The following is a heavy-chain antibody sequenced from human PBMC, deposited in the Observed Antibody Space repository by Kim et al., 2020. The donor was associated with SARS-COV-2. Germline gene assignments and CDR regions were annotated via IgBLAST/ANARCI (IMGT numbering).Heavy chain of an antibody. CDR2: ISYDGTFI. D-gene: IGHD1-26*01. J-gene: IGHJ5*01. CDR1: GFTFSTYG. CDR3: AKISGACHSDSWFDT. Sequence: GGSLRLSCAASGFTFSTYGMHWVRQAPGKGLDCVAVISYDGTFIQYADSVKGRFTISRDNSKNTLYLQMNSLKIEDTAVYHCAKISGACHSDSWFDTWG. V-gene: IGHV3-30*18.